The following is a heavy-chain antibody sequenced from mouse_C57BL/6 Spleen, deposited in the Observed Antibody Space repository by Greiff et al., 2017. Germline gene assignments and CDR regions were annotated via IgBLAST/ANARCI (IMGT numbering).Heavy chain of an antibody. Sequence: EVKLQQSGPELVKPGASVKISCKASGYTFTDYYMNWVKQSHGKSLEWIGDINPNNGGTSYNQKFKGKATLTVDKSSSTAYMELRSLTSEDSAVYYCARKLGRGYFDVWGTGTTVTVSS. V-gene: IGHV1-26*01. D-gene: IGHD4-1*01. CDR1: GYTFTDYY. CDR3: ARKLGRGYFDV. CDR2: INPNNGGT. J-gene: IGHJ1*03.